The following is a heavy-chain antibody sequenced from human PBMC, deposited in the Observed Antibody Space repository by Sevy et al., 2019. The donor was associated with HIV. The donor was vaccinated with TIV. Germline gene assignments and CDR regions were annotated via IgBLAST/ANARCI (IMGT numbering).Heavy chain of an antibody. CDR3: VRDCSSTTCRWGMDV. Sequence: GGSLRLSCAASGFTFSNYWMSWVRQAPGKGLEWVAHIKRDGSEKYYVDSVKGRFTISRDNAKNSLYLQMNSLRAEDTAVYYCVRDCSSTTCRWGMDVWGQGTTVTVSS. CDR1: GFTFSNYW. V-gene: IGHV3-7*03. CDR2: IKRDGSEK. D-gene: IGHD2-2*01. J-gene: IGHJ6*02.